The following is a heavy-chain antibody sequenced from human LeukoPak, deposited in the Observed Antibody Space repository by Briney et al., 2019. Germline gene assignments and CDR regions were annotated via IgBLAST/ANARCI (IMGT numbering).Heavy chain of an antibody. J-gene: IGHJ3*02. D-gene: IGHD3-22*01. Sequence: GGSLRLSCAASGFTFDDYIIHWVRQAPGKGLEWVSGINWNGGSTGYGDSVKGRFTISRDNAKNSLYLQMNSLRAEDTALYYCARVVIDAFDIWGQGTKVTVSS. CDR3: ARVVIDAFDI. CDR1: GFTFDDYI. V-gene: IGHV3-20*04. CDR2: INWNGGST.